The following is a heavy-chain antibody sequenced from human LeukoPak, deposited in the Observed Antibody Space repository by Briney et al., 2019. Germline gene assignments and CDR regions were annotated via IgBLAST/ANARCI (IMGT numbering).Heavy chain of an antibody. Sequence: SETLSLTCTVSGGSISSSSYYWGWIRQPPGKGLEWIGSIYYSGSTYYNPSLKSRVTISVDTSKNQFSLKLSSVTAADTAVYYCARGHIVGANTGFDYWGQGTLVTVSS. CDR1: GGSISSSSYY. CDR2: IYYSGST. J-gene: IGHJ4*02. CDR3: ARGHIVGANTGFDY. V-gene: IGHV4-39*01. D-gene: IGHD1-26*01.